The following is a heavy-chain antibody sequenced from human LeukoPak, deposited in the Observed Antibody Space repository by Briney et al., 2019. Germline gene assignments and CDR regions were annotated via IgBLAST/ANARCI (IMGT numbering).Heavy chain of an antibody. CDR1: GFDFSAYT. V-gene: IGHV3-21*01. CDR3: AKDHWFAVGNPDRDAVYNFDY. J-gene: IGHJ4*02. D-gene: IGHD1-26*01. Sequence: PGGSLRLSCAASGFDFSAYTMAWVCQAPGRGLEWVSSVSGVSNFIYYADSVRGRFTISRDNAKNSLFLRMNSLRVEDTAIYYCAKDHWFAVGNPDRDAVYNFDYWGRGTLVTVSS. CDR2: VSGVSNFI.